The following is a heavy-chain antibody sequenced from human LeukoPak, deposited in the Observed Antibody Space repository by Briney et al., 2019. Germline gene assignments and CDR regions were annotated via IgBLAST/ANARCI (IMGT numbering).Heavy chain of an antibody. CDR1: GDSINSYY. CDR2: IYYSGST. J-gene: IGHJ4*02. Sequence: SETLSLTCTVSGDSINSYYWSWTRQPPGKGLEWIGYIYYSGSTKYNPSLKSRVTISVDTSKNQFSLKLSSVTAADTAVYYCARVVRGNFDYWGQGTLVTVSS. CDR3: ARVVRGNFDY. D-gene: IGHD3-10*01. V-gene: IGHV4-59*12.